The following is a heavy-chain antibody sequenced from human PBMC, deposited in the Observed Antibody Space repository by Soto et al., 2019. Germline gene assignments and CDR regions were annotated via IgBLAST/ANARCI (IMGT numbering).Heavy chain of an antibody. CDR1: GYSFTNYW. Sequence: RGESLKISCKDSGYSFTNYWISWVRQMPGKGLEWMGGIDPTDSYTKYSPSFQGHITISADKSISTTYLQWSSLKASDTAIYYCAIYDSIDERFDPWGQGTPVTVSS. CDR2: IDPTDSYT. V-gene: IGHV5-10-1*01. J-gene: IGHJ5*02. CDR3: AIYDSIDERFDP. D-gene: IGHD3-22*01.